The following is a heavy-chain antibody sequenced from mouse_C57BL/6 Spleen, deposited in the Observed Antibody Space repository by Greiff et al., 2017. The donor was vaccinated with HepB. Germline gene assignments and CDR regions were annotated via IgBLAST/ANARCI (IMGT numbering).Heavy chain of an antibody. V-gene: IGHV1-50*01. Sequence: QVQLQQPGAELVKPGASVKLSCKASCYTFTSYWMQWVKQRPGQGLEWIGEIDPSDSYTNYNQKFKGKATLTVDTSSSTAYMQLSSLTSEDSAVYYCARYLFDYWGQGTTLTVSS. D-gene: IGHD5-1*01. CDR2: IDPSDSYT. CDR3: ARYLFDY. J-gene: IGHJ2*01. CDR1: CYTFTSYW.